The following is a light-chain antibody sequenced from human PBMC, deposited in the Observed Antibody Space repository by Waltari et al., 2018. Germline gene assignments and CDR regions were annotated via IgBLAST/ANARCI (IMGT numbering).Light chain of an antibody. J-gene: IGKJ4*01. Sequence: DIQLTQSPSFLSASVGDRVTITCRASQGISSYLAWDQQKPGKAPKLLIYAASTLQSGVPSRFSGSGSGTEFTLTISSLQPEDFATYYCQQLNSYLPTFGGGTKVEIK. CDR2: AAS. V-gene: IGKV1-9*01. CDR1: QGISSY. CDR3: QQLNSYLPT.